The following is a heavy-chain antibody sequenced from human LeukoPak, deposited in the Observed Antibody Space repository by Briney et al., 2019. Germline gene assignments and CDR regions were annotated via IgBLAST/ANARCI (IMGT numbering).Heavy chain of an antibody. D-gene: IGHD1-26*01. CDR3: VRGYSGSYRADY. Sequence: PGGSLRLSCAASGFTFSNDGMHWVRQAPGKGLVWVSRINSDGSSTTYADSVKGRFTIARDNAETTLSLQVTSLRAEDTAVYYCVRGYSGSYRADYWGQGTLVTVSS. CDR2: INSDGSST. CDR1: GFTFSNDG. V-gene: IGHV3-74*01. J-gene: IGHJ4*02.